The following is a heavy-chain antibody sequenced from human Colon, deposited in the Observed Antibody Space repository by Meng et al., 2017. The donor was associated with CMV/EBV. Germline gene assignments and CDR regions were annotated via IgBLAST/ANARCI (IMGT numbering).Heavy chain of an antibody. CDR2: ITSSSDAM. J-gene: IGHJ6*02. CDR3: AKDQDSGSSQSYYFYDMDV. CDR1: GFSFSSYS. V-gene: IGHV3-48*04. Sequence: GGSLRLSCEASGFSFSSYSMNWVRQAPGKGLEWVSYITSSSDAMYYADSVKGRFTISRDNAKNSLFLQMNSLRAEDTAVYYCAKDQDSGSSQSYYFYDMDVWGQGTSVTVSS. D-gene: IGHD6-6*01.